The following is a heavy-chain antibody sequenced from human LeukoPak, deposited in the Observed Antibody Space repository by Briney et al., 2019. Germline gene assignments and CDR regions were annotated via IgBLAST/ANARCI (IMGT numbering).Heavy chain of an antibody. V-gene: IGHV3-48*01. D-gene: IGHD3-3*01. Sequence: PGGSLRLSCAASGFTFSSYSMNWVRQAPGKGLEWVSYISSSSSTIYYADSVKGRFTISRDNAKNSLYLQMNSLRAEDTAVYYCTVILPFRFLEWLPAYWGQGTLVTVSS. CDR2: ISSSSSTI. CDR1: GFTFSSYS. CDR3: TVILPFRFLEWLPAY. J-gene: IGHJ4*02.